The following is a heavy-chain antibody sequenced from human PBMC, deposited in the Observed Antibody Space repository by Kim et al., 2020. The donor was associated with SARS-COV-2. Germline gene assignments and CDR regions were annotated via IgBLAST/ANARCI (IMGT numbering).Heavy chain of an antibody. CDR2: ISSSSSYI. Sequence: GGSLRLSCAASGFTFSSYSMNWVRQAPGKGLEWVSSISSSSSYIYYADSVKGRFTISRDNAKNSLYLQMNSLRAEDTAVYYCARDPYGGVLFHYYYGMDVWGEGTTVTVSS. CDR3: ARDPYGGVLFHYYYGMDV. D-gene: IGHD4-17*01. J-gene: IGHJ6*04. CDR1: GFTFSSYS. V-gene: IGHV3-21*01.